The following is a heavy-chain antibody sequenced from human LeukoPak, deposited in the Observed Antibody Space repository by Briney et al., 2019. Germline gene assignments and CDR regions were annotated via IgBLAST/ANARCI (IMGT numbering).Heavy chain of an antibody. CDR2: IKQDGSEK. CDR1: GFTFSSYW. V-gene: IGHV3-7*01. CDR3: ARYYYGSGSYYFDY. J-gene: IGHJ4*02. Sequence: PGGSLRLSCAASGFTFSSYWMSWVRQAPGKGLEWVANIKQDGSEKYHVDSVKGRFTISRDNAKNSLYLQMNSLRAEDTAVYYCARYYYGSGSYYFDYWGQGTLVTVSS. D-gene: IGHD3-10*01.